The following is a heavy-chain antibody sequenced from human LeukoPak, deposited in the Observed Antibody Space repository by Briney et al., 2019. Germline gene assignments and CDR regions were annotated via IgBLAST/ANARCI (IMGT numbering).Heavy chain of an antibody. V-gene: IGHV3-7*01. CDR3: AGGFGWFFHY. Sequence: GGSLRLSCAASGFTFSSNWMTWVRRAPGRGLEWVAIIKQDGSEEIYVDSVKGRFTISRDNSKNSLYLQMNSLRVEDTAVYCCAGGFGWFFHYWGQGTLVTVSS. D-gene: IGHD3-9*01. CDR2: IKQDGSEE. CDR1: GFTFSSNW. J-gene: IGHJ4*02.